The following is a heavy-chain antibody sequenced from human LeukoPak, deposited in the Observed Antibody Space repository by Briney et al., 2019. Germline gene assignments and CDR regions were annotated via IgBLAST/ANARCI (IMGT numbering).Heavy chain of an antibody. CDR1: GFTFSSYA. CDR2: ISYDGSNK. Sequence: PGGSLRLSCAASGFTFSSYAMHWVRQAPGKGLEWVAVISYDGSNKYYADSVKGRFTISRDNSKNTLYLQMNSLRAEDTAVYYCARGFAYSSSPHARFDPWGQGTLVTVSS. V-gene: IGHV3-30-3*01. J-gene: IGHJ5*02. CDR3: ARGFAYSSSPHARFDP. D-gene: IGHD6-6*01.